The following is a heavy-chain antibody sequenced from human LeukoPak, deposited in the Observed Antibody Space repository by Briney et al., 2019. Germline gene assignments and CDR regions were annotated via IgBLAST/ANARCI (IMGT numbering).Heavy chain of an antibody. Sequence: GASLRLSCAASGLTLSSYAMSWVRQAPGKGLEWVSAISGSGGSTYYADSVKGRFTISRDNSKNTLYLQMNSLRAEDTAVYYCAKVYDILTGYYLSEYWGQGTLVTVSS. CDR2: ISGSGGST. J-gene: IGHJ4*02. V-gene: IGHV3-23*01. D-gene: IGHD3-9*01. CDR3: AKVYDILTGYYLSEY. CDR1: GLTLSSYA.